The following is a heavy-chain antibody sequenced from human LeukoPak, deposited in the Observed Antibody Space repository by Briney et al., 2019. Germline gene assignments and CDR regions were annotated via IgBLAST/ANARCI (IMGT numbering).Heavy chain of an antibody. CDR3: ATSGGFVLPNAITGNWYMDV. J-gene: IGHJ6*03. CDR1: GFTFSDYS. CDR2: ITSAGGYT. V-gene: IGHV3-21*01. D-gene: IGHD2-2*01. Sequence: PGGSLRLSCGASGFTFSDYSMNWVRQAPGKRLAWVASITSAGGYTYYADSVKGRFTISRDNAQNSLFLQMNSLRAEDTAVYFCATSGGFVLPNAITGNWYMDVWGRGTSVTVSS.